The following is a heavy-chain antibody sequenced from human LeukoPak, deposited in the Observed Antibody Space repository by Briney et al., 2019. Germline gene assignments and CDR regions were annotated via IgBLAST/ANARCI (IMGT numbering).Heavy chain of an antibody. CDR3: ARENYFAGGGYGADF. CDR2: VHTSGEG. D-gene: IGHD3-22*01. Sequence: SETLSLTCTVSGGSISSNYWSWIRQPAGKGLEWIGRVHTSGEGSYHPSLKTRVTMSADTSKNQFSLRLSSVTAADTAVYFCARENYFAGGGYGADFWGQGTLVTVSS. CDR1: GGSISSNY. J-gene: IGHJ4*02. V-gene: IGHV4-4*07.